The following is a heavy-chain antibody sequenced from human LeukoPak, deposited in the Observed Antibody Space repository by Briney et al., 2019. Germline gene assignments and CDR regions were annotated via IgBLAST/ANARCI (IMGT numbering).Heavy chain of an antibody. J-gene: IGHJ4*02. CDR1: GGTFSSYA. CDR2: IIPIFGTA. CDR3: ARDKRSGWPRWGFDY. D-gene: IGHD6-19*01. Sequence: ASVKVSCKASGGTFSSYAISWVRQAPGQGLEWMGGIIPIFGTANYAQKFQGRVTITADKSTSTAYMELSSLRSEDMAVYYCARDKRSGWPRWGFDYWGQGTLVTVSS. V-gene: IGHV1-69*06.